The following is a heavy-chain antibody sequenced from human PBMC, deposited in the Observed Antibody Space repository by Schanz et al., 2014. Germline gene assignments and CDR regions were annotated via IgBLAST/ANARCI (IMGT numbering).Heavy chain of an antibody. CDR1: GITFSSHS. Sequence: VHLVESGGGLVQPGGSLRLSCAASGITFSSHSFNWVRQAPGKGLEWVAILRHDGSKKYYADSVKGRFTVSRDNSKNTLYLQLNSLRAEDTAVYYCARDFHGYGPHLDYWGQGSLVTVSS. J-gene: IGHJ4*02. V-gene: IGHV3-30*02. CDR3: ARDFHGYGPHLDY. D-gene: IGHD5-12*01. CDR2: LRHDGSKK.